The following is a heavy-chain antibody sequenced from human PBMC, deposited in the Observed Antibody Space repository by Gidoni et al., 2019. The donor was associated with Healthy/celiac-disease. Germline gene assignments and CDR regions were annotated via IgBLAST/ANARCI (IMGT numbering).Heavy chain of an antibody. CDR1: GFTFSSYA. J-gene: IGHJ4*02. CDR3: ARGLDGNYYDSSGSYYFDY. CDR2: ISYDGSNK. Sequence: QVQLVESGGGVVQPGRSLRLSCAASGFTFSSYAMHWVRQAPGKGLEWVAVISYDGSNKYYADSVKGRFTISRDNSKNTLYLQMNSLRAEDTAVYYCARGLDGNYYDSSGSYYFDYWGQGTLVTVSS. V-gene: IGHV3-30*04. D-gene: IGHD3-22*01.